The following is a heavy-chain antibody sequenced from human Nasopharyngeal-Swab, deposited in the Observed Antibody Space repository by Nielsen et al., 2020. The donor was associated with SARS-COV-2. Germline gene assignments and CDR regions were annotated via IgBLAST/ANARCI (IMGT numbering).Heavy chain of an antibody. CDR1: GYTFTSYY. Sequence: ASVKVSCKASGYTFTSYYMHWVRQAPGQGLKWMGIINPSGGSTSYAQKFQGRVTMTRDTSTSTVYMELSSLRSEDTAVYYCARDRGVNDYVWGSYRKSDAFDIWGQGTMVTVSS. CDR2: INPSGGST. CDR3: ARDRGVNDYVWGSYRKSDAFDI. J-gene: IGHJ3*02. V-gene: IGHV1-46*01. D-gene: IGHD3-16*02.